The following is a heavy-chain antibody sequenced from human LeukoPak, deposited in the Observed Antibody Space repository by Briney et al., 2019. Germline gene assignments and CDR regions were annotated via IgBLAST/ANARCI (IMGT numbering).Heavy chain of an antibody. D-gene: IGHD5-18*01. CDR3: AGEYSYGPAFDY. Sequence: GASLKVSCKASGGTFSSYAISWVRQAPGQGLEWMGGIIPIFGTANYAQKFQGRVTITADESTSTAYMELSSLRSEDTAVYYCAGEYSYGPAFDYWGQGTLVTVSS. CDR1: GGTFSSYA. J-gene: IGHJ4*02. CDR2: IIPIFGTA. V-gene: IGHV1-69*13.